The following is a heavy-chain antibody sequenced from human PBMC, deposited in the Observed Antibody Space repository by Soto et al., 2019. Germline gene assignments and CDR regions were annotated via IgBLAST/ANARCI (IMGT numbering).Heavy chain of an antibody. J-gene: IGHJ5*02. CDR1: GDRVSSNSAA. V-gene: IGHV6-1*01. CDR3: ARDSSGWHLKPNWFDP. CDR2: TYYRSKWYN. Sequence: SQTLSLTCAISGDRVSSNSAAWNWIRQSPSSGLEWLGRTYYRSKWYNDYAVSVKSRITISPDASKNQSYLQLNSVTPEDTAVYYCARDSSGWHLKPNWFDPWGQGTLVTVSS. D-gene: IGHD6-19*01.